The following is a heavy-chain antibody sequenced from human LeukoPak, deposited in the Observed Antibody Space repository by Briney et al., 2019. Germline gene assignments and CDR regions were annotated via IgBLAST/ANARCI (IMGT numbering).Heavy chain of an antibody. V-gene: IGHV3-30*18. CDR1: GFTFSSYG. CDR3: ANTVTTSNYFDY. Sequence: ERSLRFSCAASGFTFSSYGMHWVRQAPGKGLEWVAVISYDGSNKYYADSVKGRFTISRDNSKNTLYLQMNSLRAEDTAVYYCANTVTTSNYFDYWGQGTLVTVSS. CDR2: ISYDGSNK. J-gene: IGHJ4*02. D-gene: IGHD4-17*01.